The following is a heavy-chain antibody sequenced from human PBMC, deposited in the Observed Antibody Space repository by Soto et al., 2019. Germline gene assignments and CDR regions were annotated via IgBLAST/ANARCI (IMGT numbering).Heavy chain of an antibody. CDR2: ISYDGSNK. CDR1: GFTFSSYG. CDR3: AKDLVRGYNGYYFAY. J-gene: IGHJ4*02. Sequence: GGSLGLSCAASGFTFSSYGMHWVRQAPGKGLEWVAVISYDGSNKYYADSVKGRFTISRDNSKNTLYLQMNSLRAEGTAVYYCAKDLVRGYNGYYFAYWGQGTLVTVSS. V-gene: IGHV3-30*18. D-gene: IGHD2-8*01.